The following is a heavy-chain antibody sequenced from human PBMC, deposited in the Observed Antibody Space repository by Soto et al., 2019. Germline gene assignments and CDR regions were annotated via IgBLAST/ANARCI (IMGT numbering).Heavy chain of an antibody. CDR1: GGSISSYY. J-gene: IGHJ5*02. D-gene: IGHD2-15*01. Sequence: SETLSLTCTVSGGSISSYYWSWIRQPPGKGLEWIGEINHSGSTNYNPSLKSRVTISVDTSKNQFSLKLSSVTAADTAVYYCASRIGYCSGGSCYEGWFDPWGQGTLVTVSS. CDR3: ASRIGYCSGGSCYEGWFDP. CDR2: INHSGST. V-gene: IGHV4-34*01.